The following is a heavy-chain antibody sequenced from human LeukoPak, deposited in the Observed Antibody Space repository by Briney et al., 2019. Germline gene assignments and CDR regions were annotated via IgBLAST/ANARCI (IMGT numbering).Heavy chain of an antibody. J-gene: IGHJ4*02. CDR2: IFYSGDA. CDR1: GGSISSRNYY. Sequence: SETLSLTCTVSGGSISSRNYYWGWIRQPPGRGLEWVGSIFYSGDAYYNPSLKSRVTISVDTSENQFSLKLTSVTAADTAVYYCARHPKNYYTSSGYYDYWGQGTSVTVSS. V-gene: IGHV4-39*01. D-gene: IGHD3-22*01. CDR3: ARHPKNYYTSSGYYDY.